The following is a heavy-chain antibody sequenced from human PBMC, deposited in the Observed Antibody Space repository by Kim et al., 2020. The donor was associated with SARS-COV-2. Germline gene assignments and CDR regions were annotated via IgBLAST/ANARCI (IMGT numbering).Heavy chain of an antibody. CDR2: IYYSGST. D-gene: IGHD6-13*01. J-gene: IGHJ4*02. Sequence: SETLSLTCTVSGGSISSSSYYWGWIRQPPGKGLEWIGSIYYSGSTYYNPSLKSRVTISVDTSKNQFSLKLSSVTAADTAVYYCARWDPYSSSWYDYWGQGTLSPSPQ. CDR1: GGSISSSSYY. CDR3: ARWDPYSSSWYDY. V-gene: IGHV4-39*01.